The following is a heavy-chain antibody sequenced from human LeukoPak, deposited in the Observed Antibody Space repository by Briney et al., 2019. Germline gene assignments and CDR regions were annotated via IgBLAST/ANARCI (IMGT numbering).Heavy chain of an antibody. CDR3: AKDASFIAARGSEGFDY. J-gene: IGHJ4*02. D-gene: IGHD6-6*01. V-gene: IGHV3-30*18. CDR2: ISYDGSNK. Sequence: PGGSLRLSCAASGFTFSSYGMHWVRQAPGKGLEWVAVISYDGSNKYYADSVKGRFTISRDNSKNTLYLQMNSLRAEDTAVYYCAKDASFIAARGSEGFDYWGQGTLVTAPS. CDR1: GFTFSSYG.